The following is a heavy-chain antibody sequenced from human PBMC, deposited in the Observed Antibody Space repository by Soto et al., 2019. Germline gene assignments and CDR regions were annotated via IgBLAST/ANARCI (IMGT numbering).Heavy chain of an antibody. D-gene: IGHD6-6*01. CDR3: ARGHLSIAARRGYNWFDP. CDR2: INHSGST. V-gene: IGHV4-34*01. Sequence: SETLSLTCAVYGGSFSGYYWSWIRQPPGKGLEWIGEINHSGSTNYNPSLKSRVTISVDTPKNQFSMKLSSVTAADTAVYYCARGHLSIAARRGYNWFDPWGQGTLVTVSS. CDR1: GGSFSGYY. J-gene: IGHJ5*02.